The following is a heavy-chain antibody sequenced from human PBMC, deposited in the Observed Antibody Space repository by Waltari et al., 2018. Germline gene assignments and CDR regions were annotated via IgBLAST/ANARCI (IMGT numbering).Heavy chain of an antibody. V-gene: IGHV3-9*01. CDR2: ISWNSGSI. Sequence: EVQLVESGGGLVQPGRSLRLSCAASGFTFDDYAMHWVRQAPGKGLEWVSGISWNSGSIGDADSVKGRFTISRDNAKNSLYLQMNSLRAEDTALYYCAKAKGGDVYYYYMDVWGKGTTVTVSS. CDR3: AKAKGGDVYYYYMDV. CDR1: GFTFDDYA. D-gene: IGHD2-21*01. J-gene: IGHJ6*03.